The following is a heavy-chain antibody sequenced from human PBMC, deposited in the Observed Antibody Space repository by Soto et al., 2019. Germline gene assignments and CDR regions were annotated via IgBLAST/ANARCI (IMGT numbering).Heavy chain of an antibody. CDR2: ISGSGGST. D-gene: IGHD2-2*01. Sequence: SLRLSCAPSGFTFSSYAMSWVRQAPGKGLEWVSAISGSGGSTYYADSVKGRFTISRDNSKNTLYLQMNSLRAEDTAVYYCAKDSLGYCSSTSCYGQDAFDIWGQGTMVTVSS. CDR1: GFTFSSYA. V-gene: IGHV3-23*01. J-gene: IGHJ3*02. CDR3: AKDSLGYCSSTSCYGQDAFDI.